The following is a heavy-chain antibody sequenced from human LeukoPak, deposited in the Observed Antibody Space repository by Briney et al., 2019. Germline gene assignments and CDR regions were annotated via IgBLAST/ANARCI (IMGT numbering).Heavy chain of an antibody. CDR2: IIPIFSTA. D-gene: IGHD6-19*01. CDR1: GGTFSSYA. CDR3: ARDRGLSGWYAFDY. V-gene: IGHV1-69*05. J-gene: IGHJ4*02. Sequence: GASVKVSCKASGGTFSSYAFSWVRQAPGQGLEWMGGIIPIFSTANYAQKFQGRVTITTDESTSTAYMELSSLRSEDTAVYYCARDRGLSGWYAFDYWGQGTLVTVSS.